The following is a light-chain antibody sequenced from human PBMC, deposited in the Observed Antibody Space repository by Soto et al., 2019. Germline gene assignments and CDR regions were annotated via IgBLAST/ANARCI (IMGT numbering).Light chain of an antibody. CDR2: GAS. CDR1: QSVSSTY. V-gene: IGKV3-20*01. CDR3: QQYGRSPWT. J-gene: IGKJ1*01. Sequence: EIVLTQSPGTLSLSPGESATLSCRASQSVSSTYLAWHQQKHGQAPRLLIYGASNRATGIPDMFSGSGSGTDFTLTISRLEPEDFAVYYCQQYGRSPWTLGQVTKVEIK.